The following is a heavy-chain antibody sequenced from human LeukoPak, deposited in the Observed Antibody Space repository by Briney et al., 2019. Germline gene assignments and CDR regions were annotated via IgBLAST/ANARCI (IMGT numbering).Heavy chain of an antibody. Sequence: GMSLRLSCAASGFIFTNFFMSWVRQAPGKGLEWVASIKHDGSEKYYVDSVRGRFTISRDNTKNLLYLQMSSLRAEDTAVYYCATDRGWRTSGYYLYYFEYWGQGTLVTFSS. CDR1: GFIFTNFF. D-gene: IGHD3-3*01. J-gene: IGHJ4*02. V-gene: IGHV3-7*01. CDR2: IKHDGSEK. CDR3: ATDRGWRTSGYYLYYFEY.